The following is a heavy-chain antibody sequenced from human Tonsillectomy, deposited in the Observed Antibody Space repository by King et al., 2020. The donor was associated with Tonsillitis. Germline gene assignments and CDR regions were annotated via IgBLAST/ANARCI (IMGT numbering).Heavy chain of an antibody. CDR3: TTSRDF. V-gene: IGHV3-64D*06. CDR2: ISDNGGIV. J-gene: IGHJ1*01. D-gene: IGHD1-1*01. Sequence: VQLVESGGGLVQPGGSLRLSCSASGFTFSDYAMHWVRQATGKGLEYVSGISDNGGIVYNADSVKGRCAISRDNSKNTLYLQMSSLRAEDSAVYYCTTSRDFWGQGILVTVSS. CDR1: GFTFSDYA.